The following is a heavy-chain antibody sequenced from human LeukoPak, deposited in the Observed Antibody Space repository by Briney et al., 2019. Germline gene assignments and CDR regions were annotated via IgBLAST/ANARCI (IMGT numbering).Heavy chain of an antibody. CDR3: ARVQYQLLFGWFDP. D-gene: IGHD2-2*01. CDR2: INPNSGGT. Sequence: ASVKVSCEASGYTFTGYYMHWVRQAPGQGLEWMGWINPNSGGTNYAQKFQGRVTMTRDTSISTAYMELSRLRSDDTAVYYCARVQYQLLFGWFDPWGQGTLVTVSS. J-gene: IGHJ5*02. CDR1: GYTFTGYY. V-gene: IGHV1-2*02.